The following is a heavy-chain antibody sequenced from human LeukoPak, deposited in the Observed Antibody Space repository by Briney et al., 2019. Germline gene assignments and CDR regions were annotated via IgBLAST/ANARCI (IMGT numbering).Heavy chain of an antibody. Sequence: TSETLSLTCTVSGGSISSYYWSWIRQPPGKGLEWIGYVYYSGNTNYNPSLKSRVTISVDTSKNQFSLKLSSVTAADTAVYYCAREGGGSSSFSFDPWGQGTLVTVSS. J-gene: IGHJ5*02. CDR2: VYYSGNT. D-gene: IGHD2-15*01. V-gene: IGHV4-59*01. CDR3: AREGGGSSSFSFDP. CDR1: GGSISSYY.